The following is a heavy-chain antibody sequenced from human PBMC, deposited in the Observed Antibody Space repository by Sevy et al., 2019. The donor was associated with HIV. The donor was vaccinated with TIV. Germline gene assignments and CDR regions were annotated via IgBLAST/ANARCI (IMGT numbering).Heavy chain of an antibody. J-gene: IGHJ3*02. CDR3: ARGAGYGGGENCYFDGFDI. CDR2: LNPSDDST. D-gene: IGHD2-15*01. V-gene: IGHV1-46*01. CDR1: GYTFTSYF. Sequence: ASVKVSCKASGYTFTSYFMHWVRQAPGQGLRWMEVLNPSDDSTHYAQKFQGRLTMSRDTSTSSVYLELNSLRSDDTAVYLCARGAGYGGGENCYFDGFDIWGQGTRVTVSS.